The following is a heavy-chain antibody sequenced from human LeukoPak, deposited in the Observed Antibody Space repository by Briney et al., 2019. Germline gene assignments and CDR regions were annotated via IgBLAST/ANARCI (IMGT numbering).Heavy chain of an antibody. CDR2: MNPHTANT. J-gene: IGHJ6*02. Sequence: ASMKVSCKASGYTFINYDINWVRQATGQGLEWMGWMNPHTANTGYAQKFQGRVTMTRNTSISTAYMELSSLRSEDTAVYYCARGWSSWYQKPYYYYYYGMDVWGQGTTVTVPS. V-gene: IGHV1-8*02. D-gene: IGHD6-13*01. CDR1: GYTFINYD. CDR3: ARGWSSWYQKPYYYYYYGMDV.